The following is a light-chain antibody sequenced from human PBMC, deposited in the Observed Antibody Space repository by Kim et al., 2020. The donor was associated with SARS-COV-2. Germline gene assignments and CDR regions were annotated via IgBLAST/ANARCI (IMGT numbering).Light chain of an antibody. CDR2: AAS. V-gene: IGKV1-39*01. CDR3: QQSYTFPYT. Sequence: DIQMTQSPSSLSASVGDRVTITCRASQSITTHLNWYRQKPGKAPNLLIYAASSLQSGVPLRFSGSGSGTHFTLTISSLQPEDFATYYCQQSYTFPYTFGQGTNLEIK. CDR1: QSITTH. J-gene: IGKJ2*01.